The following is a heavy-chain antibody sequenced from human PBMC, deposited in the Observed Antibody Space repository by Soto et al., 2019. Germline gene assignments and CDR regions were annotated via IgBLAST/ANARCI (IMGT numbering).Heavy chain of an antibody. D-gene: IGHD6-6*01. CDR3: ARTPGEESSSPLDP. Sequence: GGSLRLSCAASGFTFSSYGMHWVRQAPGKGLEWVAVIWYDGSNKYYADSVKGRFTISRDNSKNTLYLQMNSLRAEDTAVYYCARTPGEESSSPLDPWGQGTLVTVSS. V-gene: IGHV3-33*01. J-gene: IGHJ5*02. CDR1: GFTFSSYG. CDR2: IWYDGSNK.